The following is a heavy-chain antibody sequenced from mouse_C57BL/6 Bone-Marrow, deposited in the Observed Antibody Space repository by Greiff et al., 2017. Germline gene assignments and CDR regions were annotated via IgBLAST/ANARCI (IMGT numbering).Heavy chain of an antibody. J-gene: IGHJ2*01. V-gene: IGHV1-7*01. Sequence: QVQLQQSGAELVKPGASVKLSCKASGYTFTSYWMHWVNQRPGQGLEWIGYINPSSGYTKYNQKFKDKATLTADKSSNTAYMQLSSLTYEDSAVYYCSRPYYYGSSYVDYWGQGTTLTVSS. CDR1: GYTFTSYW. CDR2: INPSSGYT. D-gene: IGHD1-1*01. CDR3: SRPYYYGSSYVDY.